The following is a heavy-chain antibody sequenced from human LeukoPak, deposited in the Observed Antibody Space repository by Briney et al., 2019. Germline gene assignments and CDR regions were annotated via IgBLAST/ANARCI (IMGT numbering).Heavy chain of an antibody. D-gene: IGHD6-19*01. CDR3: ARDSSGWFRKGFDY. J-gene: IGHJ4*02. V-gene: IGHV4-34*01. CDR2: INHSGST. Sequence: PSETLSLTCAVYGGSFSDYYWSWIRQPPGKGLEWIGEINHSGSTNYNPSLKSRVTISVDTSKKKFSLKLSSVTAADTAVYYCARDSSGWFRKGFDYWGRGTLVTVSS. CDR1: GGSFSDYY.